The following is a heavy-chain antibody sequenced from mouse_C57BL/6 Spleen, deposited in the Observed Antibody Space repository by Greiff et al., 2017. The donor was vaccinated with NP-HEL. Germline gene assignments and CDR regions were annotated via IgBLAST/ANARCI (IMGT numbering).Heavy chain of an antibody. CDR3: ARPLYYGSSYWYFDV. CDR2: IYPGSGST. J-gene: IGHJ1*03. CDR1: GYTFTSYW. V-gene: IGHV1-55*01. Sequence: VQLQQPGAELVKPGASVKMSCKASGYTFTSYWITWVKQRPGQGLEWIGDIYPGSGSTNYNAKFKSKATLTVDTSSSTAYMQLSSLTSEDSAVYYCARPLYYGSSYWYFDVWGTGTTVTVSS. D-gene: IGHD1-1*01.